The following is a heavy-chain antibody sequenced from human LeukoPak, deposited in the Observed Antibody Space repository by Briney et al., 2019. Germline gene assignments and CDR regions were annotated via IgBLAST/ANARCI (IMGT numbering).Heavy chain of an antibody. CDR1: GDSISTFY. Sequence: SETLSLTCIVSGDSISTFYWSWLRQPPGKGLEWIGYIFHTGHSNHNPSLKGRVTISVDTSKNQFSLNLNSVTAADTAMYYCARHPFSDGFDLWGQGTMVTVSS. CDR2: IFHTGHS. J-gene: IGHJ3*01. V-gene: IGHV4-59*08. CDR3: ARHPFSDGFDL.